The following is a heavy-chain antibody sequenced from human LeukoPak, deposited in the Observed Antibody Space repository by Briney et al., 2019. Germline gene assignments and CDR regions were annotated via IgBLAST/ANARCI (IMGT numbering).Heavy chain of an antibody. J-gene: IGHJ5*02. V-gene: IGHV4-59*01. D-gene: IGHD5-18*01. CDR1: GGSISSXX. Sequence: TVSGGSISSXXXXWVRXPPGKXXXXXXXIYYSGSTNYTPSLKSRVSISVDTSKNQFSLKLSSVTAADTAVYYCARAGRGYSYGYHNWFDPWGQGTLVTVSS. CDR2: IYYSGST. CDR3: ARAGRGYSYGYHNWFDP.